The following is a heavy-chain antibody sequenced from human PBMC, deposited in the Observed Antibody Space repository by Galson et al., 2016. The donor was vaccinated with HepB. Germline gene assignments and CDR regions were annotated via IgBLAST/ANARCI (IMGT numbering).Heavy chain of an antibody. CDR1: GISVTTFEVG. CDR2: IYWEDED. V-gene: IGHV2-5*02. D-gene: IGHD3/OR15-3a*01. CDR3: AHRGRTRYFDT. Sequence: ALVKPTQTLTLTCSVSGISVTTFEVGVGWIRQSPGKAPEWLAIIYWEDEDRYSPSLKSRLTITRDTSKNQVVLTMINMDPEDTATYYCAHRGRTRYFDTWGQGTLVTVSS. J-gene: IGHJ4*02.